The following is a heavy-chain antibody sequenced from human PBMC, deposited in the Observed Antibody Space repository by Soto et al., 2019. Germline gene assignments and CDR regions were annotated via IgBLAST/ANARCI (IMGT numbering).Heavy chain of an antibody. CDR3: ARVRGSAWYFDY. CDR2: ISTIGITI. Sequence: GGSLRLSCVASGFTFSSYSINWVRQAPGKGLEWVSYISTIGITIYFADSVKGRFTISRDNAKNSLYLQMNSLRDEDTAVYYCARVRGSAWYFDYWGQGTLVTVSS. CDR1: GFTFSSYS. D-gene: IGHD6-19*01. V-gene: IGHV3-48*02. J-gene: IGHJ4*02.